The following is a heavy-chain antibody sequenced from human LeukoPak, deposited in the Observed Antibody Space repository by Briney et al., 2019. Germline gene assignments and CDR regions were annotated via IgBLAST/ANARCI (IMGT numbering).Heavy chain of an antibody. CDR2: MSYSGST. Sequence: SETLSLTCTVSDGSISSSRYHWGWIRQPPGKGLEWIGTMSYSGSTYYNTFLMSRVTISLDTSKNQFSLKLISVTATDTAIYYCARRIVTFGGWFDPWGQGTLVTVSS. CDR3: ARRIVTFGGWFDP. CDR1: DGSISSSRYH. D-gene: IGHD1-26*01. J-gene: IGHJ5*02. V-gene: IGHV4-39*07.